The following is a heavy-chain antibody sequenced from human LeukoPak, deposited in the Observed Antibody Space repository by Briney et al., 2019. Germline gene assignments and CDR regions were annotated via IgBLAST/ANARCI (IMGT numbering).Heavy chain of an antibody. V-gene: IGHV4-4*07. CDR3: ASTSLWIPESFYYYGMDV. CDR1: GGSISSYY. Sequence: PSETLSLTCTVSGGSISSYYWSWIRQPAGKGLEWIGRIYTSGSTNYNPSLKSRVTMSVDTSKNQFSLKLSSVTAADTAVYYCASTSLWIPESFYYYGMDVWGQGTTVTVSS. CDR2: IYTSGST. J-gene: IGHJ6*02. D-gene: IGHD5-18*01.